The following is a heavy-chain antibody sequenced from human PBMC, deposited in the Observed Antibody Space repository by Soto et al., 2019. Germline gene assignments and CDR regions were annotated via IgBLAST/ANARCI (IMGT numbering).Heavy chain of an antibody. CDR2: INPDGRGT. CDR1: GFTFSSYW. V-gene: IGHV3-74*01. J-gene: IGHJ2*01. CDR3: ARVGQGAWYFDL. Sequence: EVQLVESGGGLVQPGGSLTLSCAASGFTFSSYWMHWVRQAPGKGVVWVSRINPDGRGTNYADSEKGRFTTSRDNAKNTLYLQMNSLRPGDTAVYYCARVGQGAWYFDLWGRGTLVTVSS. D-gene: IGHD1-26*01.